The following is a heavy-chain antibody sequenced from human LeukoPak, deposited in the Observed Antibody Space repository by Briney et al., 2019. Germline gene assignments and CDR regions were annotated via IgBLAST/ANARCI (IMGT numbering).Heavy chain of an antibody. D-gene: IGHD1-20*01. Sequence: ASVKVSCKASGYTFTVYYMHWVRQAPGQGLEWMGWINPNSGGTNYAQKFQGRVTMTRDTSISTAYMELSRLRSDDTAVYYCARDENFRYNWNLWGQGTLVTVSS. J-gene: IGHJ5*02. CDR3: ARDENFRYNWNL. CDR1: GYTFTVYY. V-gene: IGHV1-2*02. CDR2: INPNSGGT.